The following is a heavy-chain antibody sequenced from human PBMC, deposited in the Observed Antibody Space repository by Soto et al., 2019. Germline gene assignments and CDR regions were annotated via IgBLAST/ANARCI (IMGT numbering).Heavy chain of an antibody. CDR3: ARVRVTGSPSTEAFDI. CDR2: TYYRSKWYN. CDR1: GDSVSTNSAA. Sequence: SQTLSLTCAISGDSVSTNSAAWNWIRQSPSRGLEWLGRTYYRSKWYNDYAVSVKSRITINPDTSKNHFSLQLSSVTPEDTAVYYCARVRVTGSPSTEAFDIWGQGTMVTVSS. J-gene: IGHJ3*02. D-gene: IGHD1-26*01. V-gene: IGHV6-1*01.